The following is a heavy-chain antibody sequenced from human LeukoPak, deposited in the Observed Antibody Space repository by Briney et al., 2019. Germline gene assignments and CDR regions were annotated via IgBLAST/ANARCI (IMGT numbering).Heavy chain of an antibody. Sequence: GGSLRLSCAASGFTFSFRGMICGRQAPGKGLEWVSTIPSSGNDIYYADSVKGRFTSSRDNAKNSVYLQMNSLTADDTAVYHCARDGSGWSWDVWGQGTTVTVSS. V-gene: IGHV3-21*01. J-gene: IGHJ6*02. CDR2: IPSSGNDI. CDR3: ARDGSGWSWDV. D-gene: IGHD6-19*01. CDR1: GFTFSFRG.